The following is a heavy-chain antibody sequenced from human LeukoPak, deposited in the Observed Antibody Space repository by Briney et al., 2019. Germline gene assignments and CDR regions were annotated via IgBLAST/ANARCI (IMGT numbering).Heavy chain of an antibody. V-gene: IGHV3-74*01. CDR2: INMDGRST. D-gene: IGHD5-12*01. CDR3: ARDREVATVFDY. J-gene: IGHJ4*02. Sequence: GGSLRLSCAVSGFTLRSYWMHWVRRAPGKGLVWVSRINMDGRSTSYADSGKGRFTISRDNAKNTLYLQMNSLRVEDTAVYYCARDREVATVFDYWGQGTLVTVSS. CDR1: GFTLRSYW.